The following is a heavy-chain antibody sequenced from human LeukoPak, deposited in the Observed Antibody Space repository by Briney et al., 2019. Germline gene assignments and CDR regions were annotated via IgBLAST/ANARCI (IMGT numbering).Heavy chain of an antibody. J-gene: IGHJ4*02. CDR1: GGSISSYY. CDR2: IYYSGST. CDR3: AGESVWGSYRIVDY. Sequence: SETLSLTCTVSGGSISSYYWSWLRQPPGKGLEWIGYIYYSGSTNYNPSLKSRVTISVDTSKNQFSLKLSSVTAADTAVYYCAGESVWGSYRIVDYWGQGTLVTVSS. D-gene: IGHD3-16*02. V-gene: IGHV4-59*08.